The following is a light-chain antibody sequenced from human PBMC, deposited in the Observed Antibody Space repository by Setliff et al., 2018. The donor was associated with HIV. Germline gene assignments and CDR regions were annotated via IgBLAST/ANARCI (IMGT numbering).Light chain of an antibody. CDR2: ANN. V-gene: IGLV1-44*01. Sequence: QSVLTQPPSASGTPGQRVTISCSGTFSNIGSNSVSWYQQLPGTAPKILISANNQRPSGVPDRFSGSKSGTSASLAIGGLQSDDEADYYCSSYTSRATLAVFGTGTKVTVL. J-gene: IGLJ1*01. CDR1: FSNIGSNS. CDR3: SSYTSRATLAV.